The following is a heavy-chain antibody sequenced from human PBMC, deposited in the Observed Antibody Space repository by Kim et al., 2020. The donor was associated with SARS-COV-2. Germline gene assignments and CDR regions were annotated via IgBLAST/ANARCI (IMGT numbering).Heavy chain of an antibody. Sequence: SETLSLTCTVSGGSISSGGYYWSWIRQHPGKGLEWIGYIYYSGSTYYNPSLKSRVTISVDTSKNQFSLKLSSVTAADTAVYYCARSIAVEPGYYYYGMDVWGQGTTVTVSS. CDR1: GGSISSGGYY. CDR2: IYYSGST. CDR3: ARSIAVEPGYYYYGMDV. D-gene: IGHD6-19*01. V-gene: IGHV4-31*03. J-gene: IGHJ6*02.